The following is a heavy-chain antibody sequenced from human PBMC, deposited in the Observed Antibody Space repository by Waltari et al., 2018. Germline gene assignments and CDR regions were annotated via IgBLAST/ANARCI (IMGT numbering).Heavy chain of an antibody. D-gene: IGHD5-12*01. CDR2: IYYSGST. V-gene: IGHV4-39*01. J-gene: IGHJ5*02. CDR3: ARHWKRNGYRFDP. Sequence: QLQLQESGPGLVKPSETLSLTCTVSGGSISSGRYYWGWIRQSPGKGLEWIGSIYYSGSTYYNPTLKSRVTISGDTSKNQFSLKLSSVTAADTAVYYCARHWKRNGYRFDPWGQGTLVTVSS. CDR1: GGSISSGRYY.